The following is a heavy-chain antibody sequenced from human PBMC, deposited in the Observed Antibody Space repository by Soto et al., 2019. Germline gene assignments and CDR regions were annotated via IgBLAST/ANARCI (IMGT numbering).Heavy chain of an antibody. J-gene: IGHJ4*02. D-gene: IGHD3-16*01. CDR1: GFTFSNYA. CDR3: SRDDSDWSFN. CDR2: ISGRGDGT. V-gene: IGHV3-23*01. Sequence: GGSLRLSCAASGFTFSNYAMSWVRQAPGKGLEWVSAISGRGDGTYYGDSVKGRFTISRDDSKKTAYLQMNSLESEDTAVYYCSRDDSDWSFNRGRGTLVTVPS.